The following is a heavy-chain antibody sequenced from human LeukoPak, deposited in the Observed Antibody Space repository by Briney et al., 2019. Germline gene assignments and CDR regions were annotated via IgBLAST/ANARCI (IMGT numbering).Heavy chain of an antibody. J-gene: IGHJ6*02. D-gene: IGHD2-2*01. CDR2: IKSKTDGGTT. V-gene: IGHV3-15*01. Sequence: PGGSLRLSCAASGFTFSNAWMSRVRQAPGKGLEWVGRIKSKTDGGTTDYAAPVKGRFTISRDDSKNTLYLQMNSLKTEDTAVYYCTTTRCSTSCYTDYYYYYGMDVWGQGTTDTVSS. CDR1: GFTFSNAW. CDR3: TTTRCSTSCYTDYYYYYGMDV.